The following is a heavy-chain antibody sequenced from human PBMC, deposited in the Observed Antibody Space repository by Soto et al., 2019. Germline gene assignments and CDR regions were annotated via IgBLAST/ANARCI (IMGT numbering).Heavy chain of an antibody. D-gene: IGHD1-26*01. J-gene: IGHJ5*02. V-gene: IGHV3-21*01. CDR3: ASHTTPGSLDP. CDR1: GFTLSSYS. Sequence: PGGSLRLSGAASGFTLSSYSMNWVRQAPGKGLEWVSSISSSSSYIYYADSVKGRFTISRDNAKNSLYLQMNSLRAEDTAVYYCASHTTPGSLDPWGQGTLVTAPQ. CDR2: ISSSSSYI.